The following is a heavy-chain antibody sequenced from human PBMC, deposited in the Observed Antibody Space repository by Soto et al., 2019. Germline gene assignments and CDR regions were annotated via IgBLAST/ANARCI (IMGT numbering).Heavy chain of an antibody. Sequence: QVQLQESGPGLVKPSQTLSLTCTVSGGSIRSGGYSWSWIRHHPGKGLEWVGYIYYSGSTYYNPSLTSRGTISVDTSKNQFSLMLSAVTAADTAVYYCASRGRYSNYVSWFDPWGQGTLVTVSS. CDR1: GGSIRSGGYS. V-gene: IGHV4-31*03. J-gene: IGHJ5*02. CDR3: ASRGRYSNYVSWFDP. D-gene: IGHD4-4*01. CDR2: IYYSGST.